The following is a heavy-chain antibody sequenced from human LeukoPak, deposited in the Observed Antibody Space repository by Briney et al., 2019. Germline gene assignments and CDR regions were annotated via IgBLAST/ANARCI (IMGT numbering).Heavy chain of an antibody. CDR2: IKDDGSAQ. CDR3: ARHIVGEQNFDY. CDR1: GFTFGAYW. V-gene: IGHV3-7*01. Sequence: TGGSLRLSCAASGFTFGAYWMSWFRQAPGKGPEWVAGIKDDGSAQFYVDSLEGRFTISRDNAKNTLYLQMDTMRVEDTAVYYCARHIVGEQNFDYWSQGTLVTVSS. J-gene: IGHJ4*02. D-gene: IGHD3-16*02.